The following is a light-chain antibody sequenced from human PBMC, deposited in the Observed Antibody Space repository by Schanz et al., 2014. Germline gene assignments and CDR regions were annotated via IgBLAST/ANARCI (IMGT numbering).Light chain of an antibody. Sequence: QSVLTQPPSSSGTPGQRVTISCSGSSSNIGDNTVHWYQQFPGSAPKLLIYSDYQRPSGVPDRFSGSKSGNTASLTISGLQAEDEADYYCSSYTSSSTWVFGGGTKLTVL. CDR3: SSYTSSSTWV. CDR1: SSNIGDNT. V-gene: IGLV1-44*01. J-gene: IGLJ3*02. CDR2: SDY.